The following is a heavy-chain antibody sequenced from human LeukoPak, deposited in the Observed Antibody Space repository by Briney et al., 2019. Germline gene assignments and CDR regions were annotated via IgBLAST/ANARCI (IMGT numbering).Heavy chain of an antibody. D-gene: IGHD5-12*01. Sequence: PGGSLRLSCAASGFTFRSYWMHWVRQAPGKGLVWVSRINGDGSSTNYADSVKGRFTISRDNAKKALYLQMNSLGVADTAVYYCAVKGGYNDWDAPFDYWGRGTPVTVSS. CDR2: INGDGSST. J-gene: IGHJ4*02. V-gene: IGHV3-74*01. CDR1: GFTFRSYW. CDR3: AVKGGYNDWDAPFDY.